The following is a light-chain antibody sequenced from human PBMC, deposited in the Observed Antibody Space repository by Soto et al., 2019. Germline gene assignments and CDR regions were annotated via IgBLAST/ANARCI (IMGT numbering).Light chain of an antibody. CDR2: EVN. J-gene: IGLJ2*01. V-gene: IGLV2-23*02. CDR1: SSDVGKYNA. Sequence: SALTQPASVSGSPGQSITISCTGTSSDVGKYNAVSWYQQHPGKAPKLIIYEVNKWPSGASHRFSGSKSGDTASLTISGLQTDDEADYFCSSYTESESVIFGGGTKLTVL. CDR3: SSYTESESVI.